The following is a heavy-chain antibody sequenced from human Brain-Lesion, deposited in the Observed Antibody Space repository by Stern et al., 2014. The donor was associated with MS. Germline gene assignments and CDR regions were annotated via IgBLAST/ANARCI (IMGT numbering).Heavy chain of an antibody. CDR2: ISAYNGNT. Sequence: QMQLVQSGAEVKKPGASVKVSCKASGYTFTSYGISWVRQAPGQGLEWMGWISAYNGNTNYAQKLQGRVTMTTDTSTSTAYMELRSLRSDDTAVYYCARALNFAVVVPAATQVFDYWGQGTLVTVSS. CDR3: ARALNFAVVVPAATQVFDY. V-gene: IGHV1-18*01. J-gene: IGHJ4*02. CDR1: GYTFTSYG. D-gene: IGHD2-2*01.